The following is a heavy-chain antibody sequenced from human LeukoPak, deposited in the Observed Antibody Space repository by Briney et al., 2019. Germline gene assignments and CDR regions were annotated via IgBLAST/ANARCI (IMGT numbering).Heavy chain of an antibody. CDR2: ISAYNGNT. J-gene: IGHJ5*02. CDR1: GYTFTSYG. CDR3: ARVDYGGNPFGHWFDP. D-gene: IGHD4-23*01. Sequence: GASVKVSCKASGYTFTSYGISWVRQAPVQGLEWMGWISAYNGNTNYAQKLQGRVTMTTDTSTRTAYMELRSLRSDDTAVYYCARVDYGGNPFGHWFDPWGQGTLVTVS. V-gene: IGHV1-18*01.